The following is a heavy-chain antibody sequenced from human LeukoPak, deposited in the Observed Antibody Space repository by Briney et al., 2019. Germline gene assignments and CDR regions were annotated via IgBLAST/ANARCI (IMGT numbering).Heavy chain of an antibody. V-gene: IGHV3-30*18. J-gene: IGHJ4*02. CDR3: AKDRGDYHDSGGFDY. D-gene: IGHD3-22*01. CDR2: ISYDGSNK. CDR1: GFTFSSYG. Sequence: QTGGSLRLSCAASGFTFSSYGMHWVRQAPGKGLEWVAVISYDGSNKYYADSVKGRFTISRDNSKNTLYLQMNSLRAEDTAVYYCAKDRGDYHDSGGFDYWSQGTLVTVSS.